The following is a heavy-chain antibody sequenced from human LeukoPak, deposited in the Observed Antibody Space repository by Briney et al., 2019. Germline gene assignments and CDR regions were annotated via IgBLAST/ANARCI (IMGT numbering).Heavy chain of an antibody. J-gene: IGHJ4*02. Sequence: ASVKVSCKASGYTFTGYHMHWVRQAPGQGLEWMGRINPNSGDTNIAQRFQGRVTMTSDTSISTAYMELSRLRSDDTAFYYCARDYCSSTSCLLDYWGQGSLVTVSS. CDR2: INPNSGDT. D-gene: IGHD2-2*01. CDR3: ARDYCSSTSCLLDY. CDR1: GYTFTGYH. V-gene: IGHV1-2*06.